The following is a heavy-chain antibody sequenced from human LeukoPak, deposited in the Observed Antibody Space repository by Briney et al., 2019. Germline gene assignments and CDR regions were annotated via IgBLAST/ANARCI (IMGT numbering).Heavy chain of an antibody. CDR3: AGTYYGFWSGYYPHYYYYYMDV. Sequence: SETLSLTCAVYGGSFSGYYWSWIRQPPGKGLEWIGEINHSGSTNYNPSLKSRVTISVDTSKNQFSLKLSSVTAADTAVYYCAGTYYGFWSGYYPHYYYYYMDVWGKGTTVTVSS. D-gene: IGHD3-3*01. J-gene: IGHJ6*03. V-gene: IGHV4-34*01. CDR1: GGSFSGYY. CDR2: INHSGST.